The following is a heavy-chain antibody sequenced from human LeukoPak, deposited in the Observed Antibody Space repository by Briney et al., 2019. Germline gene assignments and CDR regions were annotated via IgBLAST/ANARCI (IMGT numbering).Heavy chain of an antibody. CDR2: ISSSSSTI. J-gene: IGHJ6*02. CDR3: AREGSSSHCYYGMDV. CDR1: GFTFSSYS. Sequence: GGSLRLSCAASGFTFSSYSMNWVRQAPGKGLEWVSYISSSSSTIYYADSVKGRFTISRDNAKNSLYLQMNSLRAEDTAVYYCAREGSSSHCYYGMDVWGQGTTVTVSS. V-gene: IGHV3-48*01. D-gene: IGHD6-6*01.